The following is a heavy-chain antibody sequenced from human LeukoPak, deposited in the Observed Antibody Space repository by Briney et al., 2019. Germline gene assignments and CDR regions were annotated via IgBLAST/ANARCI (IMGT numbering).Heavy chain of an antibody. J-gene: IGHJ4*02. CDR2: IKEDGSEE. Sequence: GGSLRLSCAASGFTFSSYWMSWVRQAPGKGLEWVANIKEDGSEEYYVDSVKGRFTISRDNSKNTLYLQMNSLRAEDTAVYYCARVRYCSSTSCSNFDYWGQGTLVTVSS. V-gene: IGHV3-7*01. D-gene: IGHD2-2*01. CDR1: GFTFSSYW. CDR3: ARVRYCSSTSCSNFDY.